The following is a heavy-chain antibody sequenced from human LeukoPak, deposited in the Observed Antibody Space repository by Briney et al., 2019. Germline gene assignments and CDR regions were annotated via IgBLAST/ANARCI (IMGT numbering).Heavy chain of an antibody. CDR2: IHYSGST. Sequence: PSETLSLTCTVSGGSISSYYWSWIRQPPGKGLEWIGYIHYSGSTNYNPSLKSRVTISVGTPKNQFSLKLSSVTAADTAVYYCARESGYYDSSGTGLFDYWGQGTLVTVSS. V-gene: IGHV4-59*01. CDR1: GGSISSYY. D-gene: IGHD3-22*01. CDR3: ARESGYYDSSGTGLFDY. J-gene: IGHJ4*02.